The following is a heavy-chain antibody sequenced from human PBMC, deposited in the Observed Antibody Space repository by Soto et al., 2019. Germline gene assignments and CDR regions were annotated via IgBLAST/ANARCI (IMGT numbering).Heavy chain of an antibody. CDR1: GGSISSYY. J-gene: IGHJ4*02. V-gene: IGHV4-59*01. CDR3: GKAYGDYVFDY. Sequence: SETLSLTCTVSGGSISSYYWSWIRQPPGKGLEWIGYIYYSGSTNYNPSLKSRVTISVDTSKNQFSLKLSSVTAADTAVYYCGKAYGDYVFDYWGQGTLVTRLL. CDR2: IYYSGST. D-gene: IGHD4-17*01.